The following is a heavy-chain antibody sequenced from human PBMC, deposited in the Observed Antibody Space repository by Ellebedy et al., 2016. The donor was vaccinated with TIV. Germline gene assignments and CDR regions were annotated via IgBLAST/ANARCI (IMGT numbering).Heavy chain of an antibody. CDR2: LYSSGST. Sequence: SETLSLTXTVSGDSVSRRSYYWSWILQSPGKGLEWIGYLYSSGSTKYNPSLKSRLTISADTSKKHFSLRLTSATAADTAVYYCTYGVNSDAFDIWGHGTLVTVSS. D-gene: IGHD4-17*01. J-gene: IGHJ3*02. CDR3: TYGVNSDAFDI. V-gene: IGHV4-61*03. CDR1: GDSVSRRSYY.